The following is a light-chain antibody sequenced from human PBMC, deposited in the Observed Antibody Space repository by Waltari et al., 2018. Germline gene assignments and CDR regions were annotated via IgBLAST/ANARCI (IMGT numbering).Light chain of an antibody. V-gene: IGKV1-39*01. J-gene: IGKJ1*01. CDR1: QRISSY. Sequence: DIQMTQSPSSLSASVGDSVTIACRASQRISSYLNWYQQNPGQAPKLLIYAASSLESGVPSRFSGSGFGTDFTLTINSLQPEDFAVYYCQQTYSNFRTFGQGTKVDVK. CDR3: QQTYSNFRT. CDR2: AAS.